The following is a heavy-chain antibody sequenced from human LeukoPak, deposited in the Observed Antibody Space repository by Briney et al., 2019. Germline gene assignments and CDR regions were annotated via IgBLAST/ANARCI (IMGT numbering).Heavy chain of an antibody. CDR3: ARYSSSFLPYYYYGMDV. Sequence: SETLSLTCAVYGGSFSGYYWSWIRQPPGKGLEWIGEINHSGSTNYNPSLKSRVTISVDTSKNQFSLKLSSVTAADTAVYYCARYSSSFLPYYYYGMDVCGQGTMVTVSS. CDR2: INHSGST. CDR1: GGSFSGYY. V-gene: IGHV4-34*01. J-gene: IGHJ6*02. D-gene: IGHD6-13*01.